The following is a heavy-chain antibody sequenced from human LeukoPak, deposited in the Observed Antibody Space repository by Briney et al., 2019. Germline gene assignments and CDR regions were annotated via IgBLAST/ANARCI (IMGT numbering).Heavy chain of an antibody. Sequence: PSETLSLTCTVSGGSISSYYWSWIRQPPGKGLEWIGYIYYSGSTNYNPSLKSRVTISVDTSKNQFSLKLSSVTAADTAVYYCARAGEMATIMWGQGTLVTVSS. CDR1: GGSISSYY. CDR3: ARAGEMATIM. CDR2: IYYSGST. J-gene: IGHJ4*02. D-gene: IGHD5-24*01. V-gene: IGHV4-59*12.